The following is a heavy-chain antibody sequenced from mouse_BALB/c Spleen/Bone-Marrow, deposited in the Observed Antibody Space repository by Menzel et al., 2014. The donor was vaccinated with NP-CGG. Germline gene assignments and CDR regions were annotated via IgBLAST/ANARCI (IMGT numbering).Heavy chain of an antibody. CDR1: GFDFSRYW. CDR2: INPDSSTI. CDR3: ARGDWAWFVY. Sequence: EVQLQESGGGLVQPGGSLKLSCAASGFDFSRYWMSWVRQAPGKGLEWIGEINPDSSTINYTPSLKDKFFISRDNAKNTLYLQMSKVRSEDTALYYCARGDWAWFVYWGQGTLVTVSA. D-gene: IGHD4-1*01. V-gene: IGHV4-1*02. J-gene: IGHJ3*01.